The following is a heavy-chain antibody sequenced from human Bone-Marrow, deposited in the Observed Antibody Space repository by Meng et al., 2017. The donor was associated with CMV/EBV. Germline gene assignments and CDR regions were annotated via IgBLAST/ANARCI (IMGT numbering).Heavy chain of an antibody. CDR3: ARSLEWLYYYYYGMDV. J-gene: IGHJ6*02. Sequence: SETLSLTCTVSGGSISSYYWSWIRQPPGKGLEWIGYIYYSGSTNYNPSLKSRVTISVDTSKNQFSLKLSSVTAADTAVYYCARSLEWLYYYYYGMDVWGQGTTVTVSS. V-gene: IGHV4-59*12. CDR1: GGSISSYY. D-gene: IGHD3-3*01. CDR2: IYYSGST.